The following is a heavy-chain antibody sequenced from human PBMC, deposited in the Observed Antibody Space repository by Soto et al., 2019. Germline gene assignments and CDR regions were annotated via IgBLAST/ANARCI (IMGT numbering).Heavy chain of an antibody. CDR1: GFTFDDYA. J-gene: IGHJ6*02. Sequence: GGSLRLSCAASGFTFDDYAMHWVRQAPGKGLEWVSGISGNSGSIGYADSVKGRFTISRDNAKNSLYLQMNSLRAEDTALYYCAKDLLLFGVVSSPFYGMDVWGQGTTVTVSS. V-gene: IGHV3-9*01. CDR2: ISGNSGSI. D-gene: IGHD3-3*01. CDR3: AKDLLLFGVVSSPFYGMDV.